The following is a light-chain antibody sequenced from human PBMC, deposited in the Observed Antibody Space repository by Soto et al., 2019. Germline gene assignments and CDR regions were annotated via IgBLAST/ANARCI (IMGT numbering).Light chain of an antibody. V-gene: IGLV1-44*01. J-gene: IGLJ3*02. CDR1: SSDIGGNS. CDR2: SNN. Sequence: QSVLTQPPSASGTPGQRVTISCSGSSSDIGGNSVNWYQQLPGTAPKLLIYSNNQRPSGVPDRFSGSKSGTSASLAISGLQSEDEADYYFASWDDSLNGWVFGGGTKLTVL. CDR3: ASWDDSLNGWV.